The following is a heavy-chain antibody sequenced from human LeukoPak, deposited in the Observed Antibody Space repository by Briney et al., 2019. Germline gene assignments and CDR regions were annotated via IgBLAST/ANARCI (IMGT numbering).Heavy chain of an antibody. CDR3: SRLGSYHDF. J-gene: IGHJ4*02. CDR2: IHSSGGS. CDR1: GASISNYY. Sequence: SETLPLTCTVSGASISNYYWSWIRQTPEKGLEWMGHIHSSGGSSYYPSLKSRLTLSIDTSRNQLSLKLPSVTASDTAVHFCSRLGSYHDFWGQGALVTVSS. V-gene: IGHV4-4*09. D-gene: IGHD1-26*01.